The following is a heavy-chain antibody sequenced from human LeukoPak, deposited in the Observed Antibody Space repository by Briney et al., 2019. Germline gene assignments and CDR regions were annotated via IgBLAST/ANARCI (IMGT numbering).Heavy chain of an antibody. D-gene: IGHD2-15*01. V-gene: IGHV4-59*01. J-gene: IGHJ4*02. CDR2: VSYSGST. CDR3: ARGYCSGGTCYRTFFDY. CDR1: GGSISTDY. Sequence: PSETLSLTCAFSGGSISTDYWSWIRQPPGKGLEWIGYVSYSGSTNYNSTLKSRATISVDTSKNQFSLKLSSVTAADTAVYYCARGYCSGGTCYRTFFDYWGQGTLVTVSS.